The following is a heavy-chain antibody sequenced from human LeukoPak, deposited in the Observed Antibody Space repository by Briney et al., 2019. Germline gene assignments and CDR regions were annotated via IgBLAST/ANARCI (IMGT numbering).Heavy chain of an antibody. CDR1: GFTFSSYA. D-gene: IGHD2-2*02. CDR3: ARGYCSSTSCYTVDY. Sequence: PGGSLRLSCAASGFTFSSYAMHWVRQAPGKGLEWVAVISHDGSNKYYADSVKGRFTISRDNSKNTLYLQMNSLRAEDTAVYYCARGYCSSTSCYTVDYWGQGTLVTVSS. V-gene: IGHV3-30-3*01. CDR2: ISHDGSNK. J-gene: IGHJ4*02.